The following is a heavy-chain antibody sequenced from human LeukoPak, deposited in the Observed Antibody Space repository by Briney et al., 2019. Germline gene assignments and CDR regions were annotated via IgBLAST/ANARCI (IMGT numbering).Heavy chain of an antibody. J-gene: IGHJ3*02. CDR1: GGSISSYY. CDR2: IYYSGST. Sequence: SETLSLTCTVSGGSISSYYWSWIRQPPGKGLEWIVYIYYSGSTKYKPSLKSRVTISVDTSKNQFSLKLSSVTAADTAVYYCASSKEVDPFDIWGQGTMVTVSS. CDR3: ASSKEVDPFDI. V-gene: IGHV4-59*12.